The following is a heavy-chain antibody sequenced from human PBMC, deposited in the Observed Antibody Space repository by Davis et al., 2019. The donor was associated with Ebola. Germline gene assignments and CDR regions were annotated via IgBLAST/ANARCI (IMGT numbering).Heavy chain of an antibody. CDR3: TRGGLTATYTWGYFQH. D-gene: IGHD3-16*01. CDR1: GYTLNTYY. J-gene: IGHJ1*01. V-gene: IGHV1-46*02. Sequence: ASVKVSCKASGYTLNTYYIHWVRQAPGQGLEWMGIINTRSGATEYAQKFKGRVTMNRDTSTSTVYMDLSSLGSEDTALYYCTRGGLTATYTWGYFQHWGQGTQVTVSS. CDR2: INTRSGAT.